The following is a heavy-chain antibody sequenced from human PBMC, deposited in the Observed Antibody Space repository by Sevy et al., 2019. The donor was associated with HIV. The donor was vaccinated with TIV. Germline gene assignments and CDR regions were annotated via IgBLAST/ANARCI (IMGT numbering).Heavy chain of an antibody. CDR1: GGSISSGGYY. CDR3: ASASVWGSYRYLGRIDY. D-gene: IGHD3-16*02. CDR2: IYYSGST. V-gene: IGHV4-31*03. Sequence: SETLSLTCTVSGGSISSGGYYWSWIRQHPGKGLEWIGYIYYSGSTYYNPSLKSRVTISVDTSKNQFSLKLSSVTAADTAVYYCASASVWGSYRYLGRIDYWGQGTLVTVSS. J-gene: IGHJ4*02.